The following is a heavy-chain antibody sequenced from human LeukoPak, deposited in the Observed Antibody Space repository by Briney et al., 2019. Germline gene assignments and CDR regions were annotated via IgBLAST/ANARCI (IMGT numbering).Heavy chain of an antibody. J-gene: IGHJ4*02. Sequence: GGSLRLAWAASGFTFSSFWMYWVRQAPGKGLVWVSRINSDESITTYADSVKGRFTISRDNAKNTLYLQMNSLRAEDTAVYYCARGLVPGFLDYWGQGTPVTVSS. CDR3: ARGLVPGFLDY. CDR2: INSDESIT. CDR1: GFTFSSFW. V-gene: IGHV3-74*01. D-gene: IGHD4-11*01.